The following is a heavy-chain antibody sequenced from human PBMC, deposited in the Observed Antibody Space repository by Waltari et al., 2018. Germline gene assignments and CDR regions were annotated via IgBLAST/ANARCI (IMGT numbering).Heavy chain of an antibody. CDR3: ARERYYGSGRPSDAFDI. V-gene: IGHV4-61*02. J-gene: IGHJ3*02. Sequence: QVQLQESGPGLVKPSQTLSLTCTVSGGSISSGSYYRSWIRQPAGKGLEWIGRIYTSGRTNYNTSQKSRFTITVDTSRNRSSLKLRSVTDADTAVYYCARERYYGSGRPSDAFDIWGQGNMVTVSS. D-gene: IGHD3-10*01. CDR2: IYTSGRT. CDR1: GGSISSGSYY.